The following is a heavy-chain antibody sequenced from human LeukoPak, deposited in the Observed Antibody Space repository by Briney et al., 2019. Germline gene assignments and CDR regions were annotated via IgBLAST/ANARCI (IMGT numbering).Heavy chain of an antibody. V-gene: IGHV1-69*04. CDR2: IIPILGIA. D-gene: IGHD1-20*01. CDR1: GGTFSSYA. Sequence: GASVKVSCKASGGTFSSYAISWVRQAPGQGLEWMGRIIPILGIANYAQKFQGRVTITADKSTSTAYMELSSLRSEDTAVYYCAREGISRWFDPWGQGTLVTDSS. J-gene: IGHJ5*02. CDR3: AREGISRWFDP.